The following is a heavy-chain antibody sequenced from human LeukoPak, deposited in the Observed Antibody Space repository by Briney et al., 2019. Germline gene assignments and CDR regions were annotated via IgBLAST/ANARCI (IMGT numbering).Heavy chain of an antibody. D-gene: IGHD5-18*01. J-gene: IGHJ4*02. CDR1: GGTFSNYA. V-gene: IGHV1-69*05. Sequence: SVKVSCKASGGTFSNYAITWVRQAPGQGLEWMGGIIPIFGTANYAQKFQGRVTMTRDTSTSTVYMELSSLRSEDTAVYYCARGFRGYSYGYFDYWGQGTLVTVSS. CDR3: ARGFRGYSYGYFDY. CDR2: IIPIFGTA.